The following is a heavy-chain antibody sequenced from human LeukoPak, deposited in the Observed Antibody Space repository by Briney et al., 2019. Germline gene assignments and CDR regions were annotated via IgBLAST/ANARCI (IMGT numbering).Heavy chain of an antibody. Sequence: GGSLRLSCAASGFTFSSYSMNWVRQAPGKGLEWVSSISSSSSYIYYGDSVEGRFTISRDNAKDSLYLQMNSLRAEDTAVYYCARDYEIYWGQGTLVTVSS. V-gene: IGHV3-21*01. CDR1: GFTFSSYS. CDR2: ISSSSSYI. CDR3: ARDYEIY. D-gene: IGHD5-12*01. J-gene: IGHJ4*02.